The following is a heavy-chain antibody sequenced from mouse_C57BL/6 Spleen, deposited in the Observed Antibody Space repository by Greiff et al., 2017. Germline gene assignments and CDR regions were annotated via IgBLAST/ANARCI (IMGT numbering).Heavy chain of an antibody. V-gene: IGHV14-4*01. D-gene: IGHD2-14*01. CDR3: RGGVRQDYAMDY. CDR2: IDPENGDT. CDR1: GFNIKDDY. Sequence: EVQLQQSGAELVRPGASVKLSCTASGFNIKDDYMHWVKQRPEQGLEWIGWIDPENGDTEYASQFQGKATITADTSSNTAYLQLSSLTSEDTAVYYCRGGVRQDYAMDYWGQGTSVTVSS. J-gene: IGHJ4*01.